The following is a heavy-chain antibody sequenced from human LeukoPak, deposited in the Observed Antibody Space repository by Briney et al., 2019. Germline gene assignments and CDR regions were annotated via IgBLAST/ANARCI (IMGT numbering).Heavy chain of an antibody. CDR2: IYTSGST. V-gene: IGHV4-4*07. D-gene: IGHD6-19*01. CDR3: AGEKRIAVAGENDY. J-gene: IGHJ4*02. Sequence: SETLSLTCTVSGDSISSYYWSWIRQPAGKGLEWIGRIYTSGSTNYNPSLKSRVTMSVDTSKNQFSLKLSSVTAADTAVYYCAGEKRIAVAGENDYWGQGTLVTVSS. CDR1: GDSISSYY.